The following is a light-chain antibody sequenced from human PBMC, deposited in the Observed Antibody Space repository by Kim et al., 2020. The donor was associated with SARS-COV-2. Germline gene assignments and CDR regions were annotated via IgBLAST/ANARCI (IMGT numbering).Light chain of an antibody. V-gene: IGLV2-14*03. CDR3: SSYTSSSTPVV. Sequence: QSITISCTGTSSDVGGYNYVSWYQQHPVKAPNLMIYDVSNRPSGVSNRFSGSKSGNTASLTISGLQAEDEADYYCSSYTSSSTPVVFGGGTKLTVL. CDR1: SSDVGGYNY. CDR2: DVS. J-gene: IGLJ2*01.